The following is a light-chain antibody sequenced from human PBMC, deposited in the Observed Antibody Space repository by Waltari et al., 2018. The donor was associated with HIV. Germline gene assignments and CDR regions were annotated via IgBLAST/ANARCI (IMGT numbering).Light chain of an antibody. V-gene: IGKV1-33*01. CDR3: QQYDNVPVT. CDR1: QDISRY. Sequence: DIQMTQSPSSLSASVGDRVTITCQASQDISRYLNWYQQKPGKAPKLLIYDASDLETGVTSRFSGSGSGTDFTFTISSLQPADIATYYCQQYDNVPVTFGPGTKVEIK. CDR2: DAS. J-gene: IGKJ3*01.